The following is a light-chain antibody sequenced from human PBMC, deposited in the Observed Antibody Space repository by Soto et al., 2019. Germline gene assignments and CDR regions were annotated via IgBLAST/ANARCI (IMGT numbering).Light chain of an antibody. CDR2: KAS. Sequence: DIKMTHSPSTLSASVGDRVTITCRASQTIDSWLAWYQQRPGKPPNLLIYKASTLASGVPSRFSGSGSGTEFALTISSLQPADFATYYCQQYETYSWTFGQGTKVDI. J-gene: IGKJ1*01. CDR1: QTIDSW. V-gene: IGKV1-5*03. CDR3: QQYETYSWT.